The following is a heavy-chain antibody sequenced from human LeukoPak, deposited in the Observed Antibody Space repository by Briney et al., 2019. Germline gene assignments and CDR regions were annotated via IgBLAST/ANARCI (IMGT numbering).Heavy chain of an antibody. V-gene: IGHV3-66*01. CDR1: EFSVGSNY. CDR2: IYSGGST. J-gene: IGHJ4*02. D-gene: IGHD6-19*01. Sequence: PGGSLRLSCAASEFSVGSNYMTWVRQAPGKGLEWASLIYSGGSTYYADSVKGRFTISRDNSKNTLYLQMNSLRAEDTAVYYCASGQWLVTRGSDYWGQGTLVTVSS. CDR3: ASGQWLVTRGSDY.